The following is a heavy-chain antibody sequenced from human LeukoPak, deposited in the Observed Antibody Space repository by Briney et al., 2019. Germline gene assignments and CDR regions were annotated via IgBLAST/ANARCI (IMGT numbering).Heavy chain of an antibody. CDR1: GFTFSSYA. V-gene: IGHV4-34*01. D-gene: IGHD3-10*01. Sequence: PGGSLRLSCAASGFTFSSYAMSWVRQPPGKGLEWIGEINHSGSTNYNPSLKSRVTISVDTSKNQFSLKLSSVTAADTAVYYCARGVYYFGSGSYLIWGLGTMVTVSS. CDR2: INHSGST. CDR3: ARGVYYFGSGSYLI. J-gene: IGHJ3*02.